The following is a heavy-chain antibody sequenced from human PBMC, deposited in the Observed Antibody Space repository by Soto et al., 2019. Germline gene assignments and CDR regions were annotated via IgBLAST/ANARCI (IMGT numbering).Heavy chain of an antibody. CDR3: ARDPTDFNILDGYYYGWLDP. Sequence: GASVKVSCKASGYTFTKFYLHWVRQAPGQRLEWMGIIDPSDGTTSYAQKFQGRVSMTRDTSTSTVYMELGSLRSDDTAVYYCARDPTDFNILDGYYYGWLDPWGQGTLVTVSS. V-gene: IGHV1-46*01. CDR1: GYTFTKFY. J-gene: IGHJ5*02. D-gene: IGHD3-9*01. CDR2: IDPSDGTT.